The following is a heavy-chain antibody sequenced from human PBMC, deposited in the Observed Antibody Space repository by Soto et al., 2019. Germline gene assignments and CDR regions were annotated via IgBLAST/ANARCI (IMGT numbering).Heavy chain of an antibody. V-gene: IGHV1-69*06. D-gene: IGHD4-17*01. Sequence: QVQLVQSGAEVKKPGSSVKVSCKASGGTFSSYAISWVRQAPGQGLEWMGGIIPIFGTANYAQKFQGRVTITADKATSTGSMELSSLRSEDTAVYYCARGGYGYSVRGDWFVPWGQGTLVTVSS. CDR3: ARGGYGYSVRGDWFVP. CDR1: GGTFSSYA. CDR2: IIPIFGTA. J-gene: IGHJ5*02.